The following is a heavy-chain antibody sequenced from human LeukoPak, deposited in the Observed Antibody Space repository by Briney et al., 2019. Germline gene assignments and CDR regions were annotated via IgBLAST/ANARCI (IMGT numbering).Heavy chain of an antibody. D-gene: IGHD3-10*01. CDR2: IYHNGNT. CDR1: GGSISSGGYS. V-gene: IGHV4-30-2*01. J-gene: IGHJ4*02. Sequence: SETLSLTCTVSGGSISSGGYSWSWIRQPPGKGLERIGYIYHNGNTYYNPSLKSRVTISVDMSKNQFSLNLRSVTAADTAVYYCARVLRSSGSYHFDCWGQGTLVTVSS. CDR3: ARVLRSSGSYHFDC.